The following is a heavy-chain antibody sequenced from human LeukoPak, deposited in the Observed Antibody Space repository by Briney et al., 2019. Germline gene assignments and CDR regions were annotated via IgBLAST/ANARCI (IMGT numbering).Heavy chain of an antibody. J-gene: IGHJ1*01. V-gene: IGHV4-34*01. CDR2: INHSGST. CDR3: EKAASLGYCSSTSCYAPPGYFQH. CDR1: RGSFSGYY. Sequence: SETLSLTCAVSRGSFSGYYWSWIRQPPGKGLEWIGEINHSGSTNYNPSLKSRVTISVDTSKNQFSLKLSSVTAADTAVSYCEKAASLGYCSSTSCYAPPGYFQHWGQGTLVTVSS. D-gene: IGHD2-2*01.